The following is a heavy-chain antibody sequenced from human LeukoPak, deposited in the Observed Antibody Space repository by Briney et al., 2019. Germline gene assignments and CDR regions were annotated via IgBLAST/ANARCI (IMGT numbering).Heavy chain of an antibody. Sequence: GASVKVSCKASGYTFTGYYMHWVRQAPGQGLEWMGWINPNSGGTDYAQKFQGRVTMTRDTSISTAYMELSRLRSDDTAVYYCARGAFPTLLYFGYWGQGTLVTVSS. CDR1: GYTFTGYY. CDR3: ARGAFPTLLYFGY. D-gene: IGHD2/OR15-2a*01. V-gene: IGHV1-2*02. J-gene: IGHJ4*02. CDR2: INPNSGGT.